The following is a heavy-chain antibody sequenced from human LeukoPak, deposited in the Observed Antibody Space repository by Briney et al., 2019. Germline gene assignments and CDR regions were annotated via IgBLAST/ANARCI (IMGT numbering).Heavy chain of an antibody. CDR1: GGSISSGSYY. Sequence: SETLSLTCTVSGGSISSGSYYWSWIRQPAGKGLEWIGRIYTSGSTNYNPSLKSRVTISVDTSKNQFSLKLSSVTAADTAVYYCAWTPRRYIYKAFDIWGQGTMVTVSS. V-gene: IGHV4-61*02. J-gene: IGHJ3*02. CDR2: IYTSGST. CDR3: AWTPRRYIYKAFDI. D-gene: IGHD5-18*01.